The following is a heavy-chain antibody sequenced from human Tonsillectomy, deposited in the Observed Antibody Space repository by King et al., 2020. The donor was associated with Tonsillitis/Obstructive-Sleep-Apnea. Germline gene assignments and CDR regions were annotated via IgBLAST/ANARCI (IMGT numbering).Heavy chain of an antibody. CDR3: ARDRDYGGPGWFDT. CDR1: GGSVSRGSYY. J-gene: IGHJ5*02. V-gene: IGHV4-61*01. D-gene: IGHD4-23*01. CDR2: IYYSGST. Sequence: QVQLQESGPGLVKPSETLSLTCAVSGGSVSRGSYYWSWIRQPPGKGLEWIGHIYYSGSTNYNPSLMSRLSISADTSKDQFSLKLSSVTAADTAVYYCARDRDYGGPGWFDTWGQGILVTVSS.